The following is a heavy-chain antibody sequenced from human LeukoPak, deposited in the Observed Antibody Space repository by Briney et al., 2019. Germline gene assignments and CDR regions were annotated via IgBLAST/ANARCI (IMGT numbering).Heavy chain of an antibody. CDR3: ARDSEVVGATASYYFDY. D-gene: IGHD1-26*01. J-gene: IGHJ4*02. V-gene: IGHV6-1*01. Sequence: SQTLSLTCAIAGDSVSSNSAALYWIRQSPSRGLEWLGRTYYRSKWYNDYAVSVKSRITINPDTSKNQFSLQLNSVTPEDTAVYYCARDSEVVGATASYYFDYWGQGTLVTVSS. CDR2: TYYRSKWYN. CDR1: GDSVSSNSAA.